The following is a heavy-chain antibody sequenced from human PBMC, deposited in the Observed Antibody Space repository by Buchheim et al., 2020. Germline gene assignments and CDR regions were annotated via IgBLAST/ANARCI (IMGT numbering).Heavy chain of an antibody. J-gene: IGHJ4*02. CDR3: ATGGLGG. V-gene: IGHV3-15*01. Sequence: VQLVESGGGLVKPGGSLRLSCAASGFTFRDTWMSWVRQAPGKGLEWIGRIIKTDGGTTEYAAPVKGRFTISRDDSKNTLYLQMNSLKIEDTALYYCATGGLGGWGQGTL. CDR2: IIKTDGGTT. D-gene: IGHD3/OR15-3a*01. CDR1: GFTFRDTW.